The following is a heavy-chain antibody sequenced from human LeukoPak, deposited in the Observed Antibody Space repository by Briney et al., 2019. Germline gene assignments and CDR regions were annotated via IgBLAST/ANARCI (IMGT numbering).Heavy chain of an antibody. Sequence: SETLSLTCTVSGGSISSNSYYWVWIRQPPGKGLEWIGSIYYSGSTYYNPSLKSRVTISVDTSKNQSSLKLSSVTAADTAVYYCARDPGGSGSYFVDYWGQGTLVTVSS. CDR2: IYYSGST. CDR3: ARDPGGSGSYFVDY. D-gene: IGHD3-10*01. J-gene: IGHJ4*02. V-gene: IGHV4-39*07. CDR1: GGSISSNSYY.